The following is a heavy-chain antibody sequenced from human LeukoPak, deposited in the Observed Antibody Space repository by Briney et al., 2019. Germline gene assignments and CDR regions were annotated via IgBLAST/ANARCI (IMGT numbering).Heavy chain of an antibody. V-gene: IGHV3-74*01. CDR3: ARDHEYCSSTSCYRDAFDI. J-gene: IGHJ3*02. D-gene: IGHD2-2*02. CDR2: INSDGSST. CDR1: GFTFSSYW. Sequence: PGGSLRLSCAASGFTFSSYWMRWVRQAPGKGLVWVSRINSDGSSTSYADSVKGRFTISRDNAKNTLYLQMNSLRAEDTAVYYCARDHEYCSSTSCYRDAFDIWGQGTMVTVSS.